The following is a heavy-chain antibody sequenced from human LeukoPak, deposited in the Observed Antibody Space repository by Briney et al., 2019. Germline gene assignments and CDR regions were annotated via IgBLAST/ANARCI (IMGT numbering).Heavy chain of an antibody. CDR3: TRVPSGSYSPYFDY. D-gene: IGHD1-26*01. CDR2: IRSKAYGGTT. V-gene: IGHV3-49*03. J-gene: IGHJ4*02. CDR1: GFTFGDYA. Sequence: PGGSLRLSCTASGFTFGDYAMSWFRQAPGKGLEWAGFIRSKAYGGTTEYAASVKGRFTISRDDPKSIAYLQMNSLKTEDTAVYYCTRVPSGSYSPYFDYWGQGTLVTVSS.